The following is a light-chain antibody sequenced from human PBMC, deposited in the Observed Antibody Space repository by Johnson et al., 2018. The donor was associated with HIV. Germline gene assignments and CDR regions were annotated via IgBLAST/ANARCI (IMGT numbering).Light chain of an antibody. Sequence: QSMLTQPPSVSAAPGQKVTISCSGSTSNIGNNYVSWYQQLPGTAPKLLIYDNNKRPSGIPDRFSGFKSGTSATLGITGLQTGDEAYYYCGTWDSSLSAGGYVFGTGTKVTVL. CDR3: GTWDSSLSAGGYV. V-gene: IGLV1-51*01. CDR2: DNN. J-gene: IGLJ1*01. CDR1: TSNIGNNY.